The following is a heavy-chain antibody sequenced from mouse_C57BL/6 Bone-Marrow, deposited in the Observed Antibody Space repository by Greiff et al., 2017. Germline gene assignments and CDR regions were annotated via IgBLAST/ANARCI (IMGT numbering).Heavy chain of an antibody. J-gene: IGHJ1*03. V-gene: IGHV1-81*01. Sequence: QVQLQQSGAELARPGASVKLSCKASGYTFTSYGISWVKQRTGQGLEWIGESYPRSGNTYYNEKLKGKATLTADKSSSTAYMELRSLTSEDSAVYFCARSKDYYGSSFYWYFDVWGTGTTVTVAS. CDR1: GYTFTSYG. D-gene: IGHD1-1*01. CDR2: SYPRSGNT. CDR3: ARSKDYYGSSFYWYFDV.